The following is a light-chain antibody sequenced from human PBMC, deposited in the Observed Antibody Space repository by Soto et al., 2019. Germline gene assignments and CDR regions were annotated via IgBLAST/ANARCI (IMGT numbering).Light chain of an antibody. CDR3: MQALQTPIT. J-gene: IGKJ5*01. Sequence: DIVMTQSPLSLPVTPGEPASISCRSSQSLLHSNGYNYLDWYLQKPGQSPQLLLYLGSHRASGVPDRFSGSGSGTDFTLKISRVEAEDVGVYYCMQALQTPITFGQGTRLEIK. CDR2: LGS. CDR1: QSLLHSNGYNY. V-gene: IGKV2-28*01.